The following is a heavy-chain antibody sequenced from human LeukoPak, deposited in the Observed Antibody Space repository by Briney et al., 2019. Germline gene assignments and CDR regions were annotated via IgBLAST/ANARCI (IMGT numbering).Heavy chain of an antibody. CDR3: AKRAAPADAYFDY. D-gene: IGHD6-13*01. J-gene: IGHJ4*02. Sequence: KPGGSLRLSCAASGFTFSSYSMNRVRQAPGKGLEWVSSISSSSSYIYYADSVKGRFTISRDNSKNTVYLQMNSLIPEDTAVYYCAKRAAPADAYFDYWGQGTLVTVSS. CDR2: ISSSSSYI. CDR1: GFTFSSYS. V-gene: IGHV3-21*01.